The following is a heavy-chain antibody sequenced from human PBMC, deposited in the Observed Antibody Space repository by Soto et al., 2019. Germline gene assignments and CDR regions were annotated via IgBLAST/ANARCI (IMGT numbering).Heavy chain of an antibody. Sequence: QVQLQQWGAGLLKPSETLSLTCAVYGGSFSGYYWSWIRQPPGKGLEWIGEINHSGSTNYNPSLKRRVTISVDTSKNQFSLKLSSVTAADTAVYYCASAAGRGIDYWGQGTLVTVSS. CDR3: ASAAGRGIDY. D-gene: IGHD6-13*01. CDR2: INHSGST. V-gene: IGHV4-34*01. J-gene: IGHJ4*02. CDR1: GGSFSGYY.